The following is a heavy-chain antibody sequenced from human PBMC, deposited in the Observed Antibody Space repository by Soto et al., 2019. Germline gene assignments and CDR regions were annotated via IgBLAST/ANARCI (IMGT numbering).Heavy chain of an antibody. J-gene: IGHJ6*02. Sequence: SETLSLTCTVSGGSISSYYWSWIRQPPGKGLEWIGYIYDSGSTNYNPSLKSRVTISVDTSKNQFSLKLSSVTAADTAVYYCARVDTAMVGYYYYGMDVWGQGTTVTVSS. CDR1: GGSISSYY. D-gene: IGHD5-18*01. CDR3: ARVDTAMVGYYYYGMDV. CDR2: IYDSGST. V-gene: IGHV4-59*01.